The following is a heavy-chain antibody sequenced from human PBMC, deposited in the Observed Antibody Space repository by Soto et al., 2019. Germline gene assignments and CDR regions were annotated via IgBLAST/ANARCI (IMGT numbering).Heavy chain of an antibody. CDR2: IIPILGIA. Sequence: QVQLVQSGAEVKKPGSSVKVSCKASGGTFSSYTISWVRQAPGQGLEWMGRIIPILGIANYAQKFQGRVTSTADKSTSTAYMELSSLRSEDTAVYYCARGGNFRSYYYYGMDVWGQGTTVTVSS. V-gene: IGHV1-69*02. CDR1: GGTFSSYT. D-gene: IGHD2-21*02. CDR3: ARGGNFRSYYYYGMDV. J-gene: IGHJ6*02.